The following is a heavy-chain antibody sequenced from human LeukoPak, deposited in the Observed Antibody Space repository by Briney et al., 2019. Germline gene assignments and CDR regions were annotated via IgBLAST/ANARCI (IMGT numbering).Heavy chain of an antibody. V-gene: IGHV3-30-3*01. CDR3: ARDPGVLRFLEWSDAFDI. Sequence: GGSLILSCSASGFTFSSYAMHWVRQAPGKGLEWVAVISYDGSNKYYADSVKGRFTISRDNSKNTLYLQMNSLRAEDTAVYYCARDPGVLRFLEWSDAFDIWGQGTMVTVSS. CDR2: ISYDGSNK. J-gene: IGHJ3*02. CDR1: GFTFSSYA. D-gene: IGHD3-3*01.